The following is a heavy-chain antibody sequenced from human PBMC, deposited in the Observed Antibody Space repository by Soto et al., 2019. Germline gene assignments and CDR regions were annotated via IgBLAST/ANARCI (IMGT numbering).Heavy chain of an antibody. D-gene: IGHD3-22*01. CDR1: GFTVSSNY. Sequence: GGSLRLSCAASGFTVSSNYMSWVRQAPGKGLEWVSVIYSGGSTYYADSVKGRFTISRDNSKNTLYLQMNSLRAEDTAVYYCARDLYYYDSSGYYHYFDYWGQGTLVTVSS. CDR2: IYSGGST. J-gene: IGHJ4*02. V-gene: IGHV3-66*01. CDR3: ARDLYYYDSSGYYHYFDY.